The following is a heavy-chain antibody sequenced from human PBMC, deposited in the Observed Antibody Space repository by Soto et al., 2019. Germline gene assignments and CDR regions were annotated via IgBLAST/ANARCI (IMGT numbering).Heavy chain of an antibody. V-gene: IGHV3-74*01. CDR3: ARVGGSSWH. Sequence: EVQLVESGGGLVQPGGSLRLSCAASGFTFSSYWMHWVRQAPGKGLVWVSCINGDGGTTNYADSVKGRFTISRDNAKNTLFLQMNSLRVEDAAVYYCARVGGSSWHWGQGTLVTVSS. D-gene: IGHD6-6*01. J-gene: IGHJ4*02. CDR1: GFTFSSYW. CDR2: INGDGGTT.